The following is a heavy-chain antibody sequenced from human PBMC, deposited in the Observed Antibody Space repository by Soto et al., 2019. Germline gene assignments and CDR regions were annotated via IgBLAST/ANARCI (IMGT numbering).Heavy chain of an antibody. V-gene: IGHV5-51*01. CDR3: AASIFYYGLDV. CDR2: IYPGDSDT. J-gene: IGHJ6*02. CDR1: GYTFTNYW. Sequence: GESLKISCKGSGYTFTNYWIGWVRQMPGKGLEWMGIIYPGDSDTKYNPSFQGQVTISADKSITTTYLQWSSLKASDTAIYYCAASIFYYGLDVWGQGTTVTVSS.